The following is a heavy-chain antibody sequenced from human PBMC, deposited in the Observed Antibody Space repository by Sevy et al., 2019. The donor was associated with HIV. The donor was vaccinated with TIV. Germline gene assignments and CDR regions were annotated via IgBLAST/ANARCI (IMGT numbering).Heavy chain of an antibody. J-gene: IGHJ6*02. D-gene: IGHD2-2*01. CDR2: IKRDGSEK. V-gene: IGHV3-7*03. CDR1: GFTFSSYW. Sequence: GGSLRLSCAASGFTFSSYWMSWVRQAPGKGLKWVANIKRDGSEKYYVDSVKGRFTISRDNAKNSLYLQMNSLRAEDTAVYYCARDCSSASCLWGMDVWGQWTTVTVSS. CDR3: ARDCSSASCLWGMDV.